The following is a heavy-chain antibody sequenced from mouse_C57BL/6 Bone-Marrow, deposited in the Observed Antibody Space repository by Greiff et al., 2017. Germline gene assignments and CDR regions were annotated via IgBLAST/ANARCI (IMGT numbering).Heavy chain of an antibody. V-gene: IGHV1-59*01. CDR3: ATYGNYEGAY. CDR2: IDPSDSYT. J-gene: IGHJ3*01. Sequence: QVQLQQPGAELVRPGTSVKLSCKASGYTFTSYWMHWVKQRPGQGLEWIGVIDPSDSYTNYNQKFKGKATLTVDTSSSTAYMQLSSLTSEDSAVYYCATYGNYEGAYWGQGTLVTVSA. CDR1: GYTFTSYW. D-gene: IGHD2-1*01.